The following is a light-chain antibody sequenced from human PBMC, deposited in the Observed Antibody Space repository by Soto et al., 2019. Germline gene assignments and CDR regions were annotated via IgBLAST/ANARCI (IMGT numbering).Light chain of an antibody. V-gene: IGLV2-8*01. CDR2: EVT. CDR3: SSHAGIINVI. CDR1: SSDVGAYDY. J-gene: IGLJ2*01. Sequence: QSALTQPPSASGSPGQSVTISCTGTSSDVGAYDYVCWYQQHPGKAPKLMIYEVTKRPSGVPDRFSGSKSGNTASLTVSGLLAEDEADYYCSSHAGIINVIFGGGTKVTVL.